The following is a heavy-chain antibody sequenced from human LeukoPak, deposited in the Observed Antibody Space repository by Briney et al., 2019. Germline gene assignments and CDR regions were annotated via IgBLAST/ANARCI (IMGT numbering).Heavy chain of an antibody. V-gene: IGHV4-39*07. CDR1: GGSISSSGYS. Sequence: PSETLSLTCTVSGGSISSSGYSWGWIRQPPGKGLEWIGSISSGGSTNYNPSLNSRVTISVDTSKNQFSLRLSSVTAADTAIYYCARAVSGRFDYWGQGTLVTVSS. CDR3: ARAVSGRFDY. CDR2: ISSGGST. D-gene: IGHD6-19*01. J-gene: IGHJ4*02.